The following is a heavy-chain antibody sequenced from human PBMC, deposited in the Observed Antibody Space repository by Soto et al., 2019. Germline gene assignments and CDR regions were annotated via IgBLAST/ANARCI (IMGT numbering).Heavy chain of an antibody. CDR3: ARSPIDYLPNYYMDV. J-gene: IGHJ6*03. CDR1: GFTFSSYW. D-gene: IGHD3-10*01. CDR2: INSDGSIT. V-gene: IGHV3-74*01. Sequence: PGGSLRLSCAASGFTFSSYWMHWVRQAPGKGLVWVSRINSDGSITSYADSVKGRFTISRDNAKNTLYLQMNSLRAEDTAVYYCARSPIDYLPNYYMDVWGKGTTVTVSS.